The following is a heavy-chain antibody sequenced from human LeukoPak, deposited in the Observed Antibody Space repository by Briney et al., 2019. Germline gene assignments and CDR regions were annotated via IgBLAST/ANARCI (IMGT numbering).Heavy chain of an antibody. Sequence: TETLSLTCAVYGGSFSGYYWSWIRQPPGKGLEWIGEINHSGSTNYNPSLKSRVTISVDTSKNQFSLKLSSVTAADTAVYYCARAPRWFDPWGQGTLVTVSS. CDR2: INHSGST. CDR1: GGSFSGYY. V-gene: IGHV4-34*01. CDR3: ARAPRWFDP. J-gene: IGHJ5*02.